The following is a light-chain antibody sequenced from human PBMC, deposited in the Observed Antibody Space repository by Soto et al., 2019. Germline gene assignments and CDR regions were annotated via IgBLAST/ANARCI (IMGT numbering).Light chain of an antibody. J-gene: IGKJ5*01. CDR3: QQYGTSPIT. CDR2: GAS. V-gene: IGKV3-20*01. Sequence: EIVLTQSPGTLSLSPGERATLSCRASQSVSSSYLAWYQQKPGQAPRLLIYGASSRATGIPDRFSGSGSGTDFTLTISGLEPEDFAVFYCQQYGTSPITFGQGTRLEIK. CDR1: QSVSSSY.